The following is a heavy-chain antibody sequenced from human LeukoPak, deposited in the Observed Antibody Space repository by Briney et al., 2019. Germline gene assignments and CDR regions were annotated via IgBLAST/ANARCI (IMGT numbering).Heavy chain of an antibody. CDR1: GYTFTDYY. D-gene: IGHD3-9*01. Sequence: ASVKVSCKASGYTFTDYYFHWVRQAPGQGLERMGWINLKIGGTNYAQKFQGRVTMTRDTSISTAYLELSRLKSDDTAVYFCARGLLTGRNWYFDLWGRGTLVTASS. CDR3: ARGLLTGRNWYFDL. V-gene: IGHV1-2*02. CDR2: INLKIGGT. J-gene: IGHJ2*01.